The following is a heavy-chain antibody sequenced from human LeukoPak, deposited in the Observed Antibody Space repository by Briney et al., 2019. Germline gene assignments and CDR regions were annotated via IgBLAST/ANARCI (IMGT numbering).Heavy chain of an antibody. CDR2: ISSSGSTI. CDR3: ARGWCSGGSCYYPYFDY. Sequence: GGSLRLSCAASGFTFSSYEMHWVRQAPGKGLEWVSYISSSGSTIYYADSVKGRFTISRDNAKNSLYLQMNSLRAEDTAVYYCARGWCSGGSCYYPYFDYWGQGTLVTVSS. CDR1: GFTFSSYE. J-gene: IGHJ4*02. D-gene: IGHD2-15*01. V-gene: IGHV3-48*03.